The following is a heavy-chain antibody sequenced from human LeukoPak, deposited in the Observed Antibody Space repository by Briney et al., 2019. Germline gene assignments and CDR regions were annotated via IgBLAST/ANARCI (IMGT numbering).Heavy chain of an antibody. V-gene: IGHV3-53*01. J-gene: IGHJ4*02. D-gene: IGHD5-24*01. CDR3: ARWGRDGYSKTRFDH. Sequence: GGSLRLSCAVSGFIVSSNYMSWVRQAPGKGLEWVSVIYKAGTTYYADSVKGRFTISRDNSKNTLNLQMNNLRVEDTAVYYCARWGRDGYSKTRFDHWGQGTPVTVAS. CDR1: GFIVSSNY. CDR2: IYKAGTT.